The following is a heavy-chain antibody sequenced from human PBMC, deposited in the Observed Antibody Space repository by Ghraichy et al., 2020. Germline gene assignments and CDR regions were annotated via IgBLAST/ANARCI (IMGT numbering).Heavy chain of an antibody. Sequence: SCAASGFTFISYSMNWVRQAPGKGLEWVSYISSSSNTIYYADSVKGRFTISRDNAKNSLYLQMNSLRDEDTAVYYCTRDRLEEWQLLRYAFDNWGQGTMVTVSS. CDR1: GFTFISYS. J-gene: IGHJ3*02. CDR3: TRDRLEEWQLLRYAFDN. D-gene: IGHD1-26*01. CDR2: ISSSSNTI. V-gene: IGHV3-48*02.